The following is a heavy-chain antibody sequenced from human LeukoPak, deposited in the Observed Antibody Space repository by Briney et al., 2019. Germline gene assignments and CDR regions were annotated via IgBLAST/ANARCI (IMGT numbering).Heavy chain of an antibody. CDR1: GVAFDSHG. D-gene: IGHD3-22*01. Sequence: QPGGSLRLSCAASGVAFDSHGMHWVRQAPGKGLEWVAVIWYDGSNKDYADSVKGRFTISRDNSKNTLYLQMNSPRAEDAAVYYCSRARNNYDSSGFSALDYWGQGTLVTVSS. CDR3: SRARNNYDSSGFSALDY. CDR2: IWYDGSNK. V-gene: IGHV3-33*01. J-gene: IGHJ4*02.